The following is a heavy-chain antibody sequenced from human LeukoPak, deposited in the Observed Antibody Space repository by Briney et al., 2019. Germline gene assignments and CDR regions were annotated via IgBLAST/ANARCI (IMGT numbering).Heavy chain of an antibody. Sequence: SGGSLRLSCAASGFNFNNFAMSWVRQAPGKGLEWLSAMTGPADTTYYAESVKGRFTISRDYYKSMVLLQMNSMRVEDTAIYYCAKGAEIDHWGQGTLVTVSS. CDR1: GFNFNNFA. CDR2: MTGPADTT. CDR3: AKGAEIDH. J-gene: IGHJ4*02. V-gene: IGHV3-23*01.